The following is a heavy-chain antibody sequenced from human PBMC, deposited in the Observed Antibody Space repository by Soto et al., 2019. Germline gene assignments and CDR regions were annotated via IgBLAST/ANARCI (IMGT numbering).Heavy chain of an antibody. Sequence: QLQLQESGSGLVKPSQTLSLTCAVSGGSISSGGYSWSWIRQPPGKGLEWIGYIYQSGSTYYNPSLTSRVTISVDRSKNQFSLKLRSVTAADTAVYYCARSFAPTLMVTYYFDYWGQGTLVAVSS. V-gene: IGHV4-30-2*01. D-gene: IGHD5-18*01. J-gene: IGHJ4*02. CDR2: IYQSGST. CDR1: GGSISSGGYS. CDR3: ARSFAPTLMVTYYFDY.